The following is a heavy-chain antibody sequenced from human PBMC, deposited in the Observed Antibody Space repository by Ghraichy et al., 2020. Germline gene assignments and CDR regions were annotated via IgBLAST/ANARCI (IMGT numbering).Heavy chain of an antibody. CDR2: ISGIGDEI. V-gene: IGHV3-23*01. CDR1: GFTVINYA. D-gene: IGHD2-2*01. Sequence: GESLNISCVASGFTVINYAMSWVRQAPGKGLEWVSAISGIGDEIYYADSMKGRFTISRDNSKNTVYLQMNSLRAEDTAVYFCARDRINVIPEAMYDFWGQGTQVTVSS. CDR3: ARDRINVIPEAMYDF. J-gene: IGHJ4*02.